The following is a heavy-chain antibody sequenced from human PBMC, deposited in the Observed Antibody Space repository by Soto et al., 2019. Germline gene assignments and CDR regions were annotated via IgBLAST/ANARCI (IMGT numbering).Heavy chain of an antibody. Sequence: EVQLLESGGGLVQPGGSLRLSCAASGFTFSSYAMSWVRQAPGKGLEWVSAISGSGGSTHYADSVKGRFTISRENSKNTLYLQMNRLRAEDTAVYYCANSHYGDVFDYWGQGTLVTVSS. V-gene: IGHV3-23*01. CDR3: ANSHYGDVFDY. J-gene: IGHJ4*02. D-gene: IGHD4-17*01. CDR1: GFTFSSYA. CDR2: ISGSGGST.